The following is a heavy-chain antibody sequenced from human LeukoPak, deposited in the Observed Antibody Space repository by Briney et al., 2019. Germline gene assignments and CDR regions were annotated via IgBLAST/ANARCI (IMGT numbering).Heavy chain of an antibody. V-gene: IGHV4-59*01. CDR3: AREGRAVKGPFDY. Sequence: SETLSLTCTVSGGSISSYYWSWIRQPPGKGLEWIGYIYYSGSTNYNPSLKSRVTISVDTSKNQFSLKLTSVTAADTAVYYCAREGRAVKGPFDYWGQGTLVTVSS. D-gene: IGHD2/OR15-2a*01. CDR2: IYYSGST. CDR1: GGSISSYY. J-gene: IGHJ4*02.